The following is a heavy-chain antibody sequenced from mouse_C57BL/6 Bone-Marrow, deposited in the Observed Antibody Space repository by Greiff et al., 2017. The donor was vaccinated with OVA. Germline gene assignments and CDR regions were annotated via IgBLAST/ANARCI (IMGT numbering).Heavy chain of an antibody. CDR2: IHPNSGST. CDR1: GYTFTSYW. CDR3: ARFLFAY. J-gene: IGHJ3*01. V-gene: IGHV1-64*01. Sequence: VKLQQSGAELVKPGASVKLSCKASGYTFTSYWMHWVKQRPGQGLEWIGMIHPNSGSTNYNEKFKSKATLTVDKSSSTAYMQLSSLTSEDAAVYYCARFLFAYWGQGTLVTVSA.